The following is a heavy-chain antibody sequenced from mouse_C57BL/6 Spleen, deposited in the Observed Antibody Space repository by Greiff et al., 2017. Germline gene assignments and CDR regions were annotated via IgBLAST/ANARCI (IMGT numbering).Heavy chain of an antibody. CDR3: ARGPIYYNYAMDY. J-gene: IGHJ4*01. D-gene: IGHD2-1*01. CDR1: GFNIKDYY. V-gene: IGHV14-2*01. CDR2: IDPEDGET. Sequence: VQLQQSGAELVKPGASVKLSCTASGFNIKDYYMHWVKQRTEQGLEWIGRIDPEDGETKYAPKFKGKATITADTSSTTAYLQLSSLTSEDTAVYYCARGPIYYNYAMDYWGQGTSVTVSS.